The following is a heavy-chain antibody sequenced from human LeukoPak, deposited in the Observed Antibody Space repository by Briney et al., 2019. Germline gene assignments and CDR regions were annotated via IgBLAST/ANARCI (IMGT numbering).Heavy chain of an antibody. CDR3: ARGYGYKDY. Sequence: SKTLSLTCAVYGGSFSGYYWSWIRQPPGKGLEWIGEINHSGSTNYNPPLKSRVTISVDTSKNQFSLKLSSVTAADTAVYYCARGYGYKDYWGLGTLVTVSS. D-gene: IGHD5-18*01. J-gene: IGHJ4*02. CDR2: INHSGST. CDR1: GGSFSGYY. V-gene: IGHV4-34*01.